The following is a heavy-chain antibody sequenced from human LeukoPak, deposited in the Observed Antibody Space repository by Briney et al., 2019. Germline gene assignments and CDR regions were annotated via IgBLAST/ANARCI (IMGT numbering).Heavy chain of an antibody. V-gene: IGHV3-7*01. CDR3: ARSKRVWFGVGGAFDI. CDR2: IKEDGNEK. CDR1: GFNFSRYW. D-gene: IGHD3-10*01. Sequence: GGSLRLSCATSGFNFSRYWINWVRQAPGKGLEWVANIKEDGNEKFYIDSVKGRFAISRDTAKKSVHLQMNSLRAEDTAVYYCARSKRVWFGVGGAFDIWGQGTMVTVSS. J-gene: IGHJ3*02.